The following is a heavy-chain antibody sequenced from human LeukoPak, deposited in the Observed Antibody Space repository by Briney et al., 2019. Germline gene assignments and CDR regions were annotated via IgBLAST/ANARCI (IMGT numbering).Heavy chain of an antibody. J-gene: IGHJ6*03. V-gene: IGHV1-69*13. Sequence: HRASVKVSCKASGGTFSSYAISWVRQAPGQGLEWMGGIIPIFGTANYAQKFQGRVTITADESTSTVYMELSSLRSEDTAVYYCARDLHSSSWYGPGLTSDDYYYYYMDVWGKGTTVTVSS. CDR2: IIPIFGTA. D-gene: IGHD6-13*01. CDR3: ARDLHSSSWYGPGLTSDDYYYYYMDV. CDR1: GGTFSSYA.